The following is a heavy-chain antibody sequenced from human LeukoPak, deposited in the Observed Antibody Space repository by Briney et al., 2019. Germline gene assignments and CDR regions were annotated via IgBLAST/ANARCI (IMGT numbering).Heavy chain of an antibody. Sequence: PSETLSLTCAVYGGSFSGYYLSWIRQPPGKGLEWIGEINHSGSTNYKPSLKSRVTISVDTSKNQFSLKLSSVTAADTAVYYCARGRVVPAISYYYYGMDVWGQGTTVTVSS. CDR2: INHSGST. D-gene: IGHD2-2*01. J-gene: IGHJ6*02. CDR1: GGSFSGYY. V-gene: IGHV4-34*01. CDR3: ARGRVVPAISYYYYGMDV.